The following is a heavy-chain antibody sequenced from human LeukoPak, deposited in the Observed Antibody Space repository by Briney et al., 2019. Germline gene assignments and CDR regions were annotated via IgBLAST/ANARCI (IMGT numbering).Heavy chain of an antibody. CDR3: ARPQSSSGYYWPFDD. Sequence: GGSLRLSCAASGFTFSSYAMRWVRQAPGKGLEWVSAISPSSGTFYADSVKGRFTISRDNSKNTLYLQMNSLRAEDTAVYYCARPQSSSGYYWPFDDWGQGTLVTVSS. CDR1: GFTFSSYA. V-gene: IGHV3-23*01. J-gene: IGHJ4*02. D-gene: IGHD3-22*01. CDR2: ISPSSGT.